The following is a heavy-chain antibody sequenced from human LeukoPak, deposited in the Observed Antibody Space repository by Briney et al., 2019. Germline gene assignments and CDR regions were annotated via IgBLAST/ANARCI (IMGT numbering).Heavy chain of an antibody. J-gene: IGHJ4*02. CDR3: ASPAQAY. CDR2: INHSGST. CDR1: DGSFSGYS. Sequence: PSETLSLTCAVYDGSFSGYSWNWIRQPPGKGLEWNGEINHSGSTNYNPSLKSRVTISVDTSKNQFSLKLSSVTAADTAVYYCASPAQAYWGQGTLVTVSS. V-gene: IGHV4-34*01.